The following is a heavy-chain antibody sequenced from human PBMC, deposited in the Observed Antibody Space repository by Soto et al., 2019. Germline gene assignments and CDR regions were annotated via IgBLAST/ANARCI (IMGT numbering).Heavy chain of an antibody. CDR2: INSDGSST. CDR1: GFTFSSYW. CDR3: ARAYYYDSSGYYHNGDYFDY. J-gene: IGHJ4*02. Sequence: GGSLRLSCAASGFTFSSYWMHWVRQAPGKGLVWVSRINSDGSSTSYADSVKGRFTISRDNAKNKLYLQMNSLRAEDTAVYYCARAYYYDSSGYYHNGDYFDYWGQGPLVTVSS. V-gene: IGHV3-74*01. D-gene: IGHD3-22*01.